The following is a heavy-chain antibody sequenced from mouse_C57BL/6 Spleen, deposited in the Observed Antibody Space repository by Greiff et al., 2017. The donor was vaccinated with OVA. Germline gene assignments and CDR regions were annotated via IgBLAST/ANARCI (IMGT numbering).Heavy chain of an antibody. CDR1: GYTFTSYW. Sequence: IQLQQPGAELVRPGPSVKLSCKASGYTFTSYWMHWVKQRPGHGLEWIGLIDPSDSYTTYNQKFKSKATLTVDKSSSTAYMQLSSLTSEDSAVYYCARRGAVVATFDYWGQGTTLTVSS. D-gene: IGHD1-1*01. CDR2: IDPSDSYT. CDR3: ARRGAVVATFDY. V-gene: IGHV1-59*01. J-gene: IGHJ2*01.